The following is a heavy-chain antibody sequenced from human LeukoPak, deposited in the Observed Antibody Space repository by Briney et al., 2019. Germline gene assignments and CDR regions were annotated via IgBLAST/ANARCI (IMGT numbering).Heavy chain of an antibody. D-gene: IGHD6-13*01. V-gene: IGHV3-9*01. Sequence: PGRSLRLSCAASGFTFDDYAMHWVRQAPGKGLEWVSGISWNSGSIGYADSVKGRFTISRDNAKNSLYLQMNSLRAEDTALYYCAKDRAYSSSHFDYWGQGTLVTASS. J-gene: IGHJ4*02. CDR1: GFTFDDYA. CDR2: ISWNSGSI. CDR3: AKDRAYSSSHFDY.